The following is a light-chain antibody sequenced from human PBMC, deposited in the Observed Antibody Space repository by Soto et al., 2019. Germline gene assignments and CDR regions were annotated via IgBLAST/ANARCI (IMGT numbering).Light chain of an antibody. Sequence: EIVMSQSPATLSVSPGEGATLSCRASQSVSKHLAWYQQRPGQAPRILIYGASTRATGIPARFSGSGSGTELTLTIRSLQSEDFALYYCLHYFSWPRTFGQGTKMEI. CDR1: QSVSKH. J-gene: IGKJ1*01. CDR3: LHYFSWPRT. CDR2: GAS. V-gene: IGKV3-15*01.